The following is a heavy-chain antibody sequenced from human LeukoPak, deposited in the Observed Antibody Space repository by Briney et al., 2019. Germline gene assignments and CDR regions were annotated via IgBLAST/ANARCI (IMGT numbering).Heavy chain of an antibody. CDR3: ARDSHYGDFDY. CDR2: IVGSGSNT. Sequence: GGSLRLSCAASGFTFSNYAMSWVRQAPGKGLEWVSAIVGSGSNTYYADSVKGRFTISRDNAKNSLYLQMNSLRAEDTAVYYCARDSHYGDFDYWGQGTLVTVSS. V-gene: IGHV3-23*01. J-gene: IGHJ4*02. CDR1: GFTFSNYA. D-gene: IGHD4-17*01.